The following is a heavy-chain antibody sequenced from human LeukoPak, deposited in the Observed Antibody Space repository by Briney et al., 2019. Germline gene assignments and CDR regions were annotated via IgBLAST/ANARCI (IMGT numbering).Heavy chain of an antibody. CDR3: ASGGSLLVDSSSYFRDAFDV. J-gene: IGHJ3*01. CDR1: GFTFSSYW. V-gene: IGHV3-74*01. CDR2: INTDAIRT. D-gene: IGHD3-22*01. Sequence: GGSLRLSCAASGFTFSSYWIHWVHQAPGKGLVCLSRINTDAIRTNYADSVKGRFTISRDNAKNTLCLQRNSLKAEDTAVYYCASGGSLLVDSSSYFRDAFDVWGQGTMVTVSS.